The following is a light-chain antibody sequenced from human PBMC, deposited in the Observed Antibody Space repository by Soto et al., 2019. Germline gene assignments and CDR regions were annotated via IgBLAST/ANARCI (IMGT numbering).Light chain of an antibody. CDR2: DVK. Sequence: QSALTQPRSVSGSPGQSVTISCTGTSSDVGGYNYVTCYQQYPGKAPKVMIYDVKTRPSGVPDRFSGSKSGNTASLTISGLHAEDEADYYCCSYAGEYTFVFGPGTKLTVL. CDR3: CSYAGEYTFV. CDR1: SSDVGGYNY. V-gene: IGLV2-11*01. J-gene: IGLJ1*01.